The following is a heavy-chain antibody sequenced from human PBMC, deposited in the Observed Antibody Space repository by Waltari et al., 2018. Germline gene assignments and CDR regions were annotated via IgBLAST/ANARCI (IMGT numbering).Heavy chain of an antibody. CDR1: GASMNSRSYS. D-gene: IGHD2-8*01. J-gene: IGHJ4*02. CDR3: ARLDPNGFDDS. Sequence: QLQLQESGPGLVKPSETLSLTCFVPGASMNSRSYSWGWIRQSPGRGLEWVGQMYITGLSEYNPSLRSRVSISIDRSKSQFSLTLTSLTAADTAVYHCARLDPNGFDDSWGQGTLVTVST. CDR2: MYITGLS. V-gene: IGHV4-39*01.